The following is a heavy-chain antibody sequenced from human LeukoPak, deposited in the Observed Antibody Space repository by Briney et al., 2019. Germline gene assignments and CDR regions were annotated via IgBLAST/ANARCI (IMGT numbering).Heavy chain of an antibody. CDR1: GYSISSGYY. D-gene: IGHD3-16*02. Sequence: KTSETLSLTCAVSGYSISSGYYWGWIRQPPGKGLEWFGSIYQSGSPYSNPSLKSRVTISVDTSKNQFSLKLSSVTAADTAVYYCARVMVEYDYVWGSYRLGDYYYYYGMDVWGKGTTVTVSS. CDR3: ARVMVEYDYVWGSYRLGDYYYYYGMDV. CDR2: IYQSGSP. J-gene: IGHJ6*04. V-gene: IGHV4-38-2*01.